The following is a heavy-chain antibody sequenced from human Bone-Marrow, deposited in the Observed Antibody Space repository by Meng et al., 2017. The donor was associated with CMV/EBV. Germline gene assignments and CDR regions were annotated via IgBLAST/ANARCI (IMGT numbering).Heavy chain of an antibody. V-gene: IGHV3-7*01. D-gene: IGHD6-13*01. CDR2: IKEDGSGQ. Sequence: GESLKISCAASGFTFTTFWMTWVRQAPGKGLEWVANIKEDGSGQWYVDSVKGRFTISRDNAKQSVYLQMDSLRAEDTAVYYCARDGAAAGPGYFDYWGQGTLVTVSS. J-gene: IGHJ4*02. CDR1: GFTFTTFW. CDR3: ARDGAAAGPGYFDY.